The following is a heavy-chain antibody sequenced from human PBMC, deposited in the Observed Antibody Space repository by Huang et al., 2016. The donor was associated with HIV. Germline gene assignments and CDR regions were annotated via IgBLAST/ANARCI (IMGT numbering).Heavy chain of an antibody. CDR3: ARGTRLTGLWYFDL. CDR1: GFTFSSYW. D-gene: IGHD7-27*01. CDR2: INGDGSST. J-gene: IGHJ2*01. Sequence: EVQLVESGGGLVQPGGSLRLSCAASGFTFSSYWMHWVRQAPGKGLGWVSRINGDGSSTNYAESVKGRFTMSRDNAKNTLYVQVNSLRAEDTAVYYCARGTRLTGLWYFDLWGRGTLVIVSS. V-gene: IGHV3-74*01.